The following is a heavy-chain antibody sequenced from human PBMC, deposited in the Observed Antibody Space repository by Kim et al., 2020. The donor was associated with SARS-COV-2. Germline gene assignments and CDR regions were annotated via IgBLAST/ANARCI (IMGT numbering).Heavy chain of an antibody. J-gene: IGHJ4*02. Sequence: SETLSLTCTVSGGSVSSGSYYWSWIRQPPGKGLEWIGYIYYSGSTNYNPSLKSRVTISVDTSKNQFSLKLSSVTAADTAVYYCARAAQDYYDSSGYPINWGRGTLVTVSS. CDR1: GGSVSSGSYY. D-gene: IGHD3-22*01. CDR3: ARAAQDYYDSSGYPIN. V-gene: IGHV4-61*01. CDR2: IYYSGST.